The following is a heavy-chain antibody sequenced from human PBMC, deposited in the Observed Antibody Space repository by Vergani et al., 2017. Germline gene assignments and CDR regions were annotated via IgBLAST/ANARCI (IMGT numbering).Heavy chain of an antibody. CDR3: ARRPLLCSGIPNCYRGNWFFDL. J-gene: IGHJ2*01. Sequence: EVQLVQSGAELKKPGESLKISCQGSGYNFPNYWIGWVRQMPGKGLEWMGSIYPDDSDTRYSPSFQGQVTISGDKSITTAYLQWSSLRASDTALCYCARRPLLCSGIPNCYRGNWFFDLWGRGTLVTVSS. CDR2: IYPDDSDT. V-gene: IGHV5-51*06. CDR1: GYNFPNYW. D-gene: IGHD2-2*02.